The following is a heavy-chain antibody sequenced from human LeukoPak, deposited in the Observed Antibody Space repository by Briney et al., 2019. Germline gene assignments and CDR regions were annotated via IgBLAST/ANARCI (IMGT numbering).Heavy chain of an antibody. CDR1: GFTFDDYG. CDR2: ISWNSGSI. V-gene: IGHV3-9*01. CDR3: AKAPRGTDDYFDY. D-gene: IGHD3-16*01. Sequence: GRSLRLSCAASGFTFDDYGMHWVRQAPGKGLEWVSGISWNSGSIGYADSVEGRFTISRDNAKNSLYLQMNSLRAEDTALYYCAKAPRGTDDYFDYWGQGTLVTVSS. J-gene: IGHJ4*02.